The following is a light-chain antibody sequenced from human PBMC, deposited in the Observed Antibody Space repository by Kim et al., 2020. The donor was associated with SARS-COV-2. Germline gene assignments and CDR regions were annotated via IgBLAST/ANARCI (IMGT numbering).Light chain of an antibody. CDR2: DVS. CDR3: SSYTSSSTLV. J-gene: IGLJ3*02. Sequence: GQSITMSGTGTSTDIGGYDYVSGYQQRPGQAPKLMIYDVSNRPSGVSNRFSASKSGNTASLTISGLQAEDEGDYYCSSYTSSSTLVFGGGTQLT. V-gene: IGLV2-14*03. CDR1: STDIGGYDY.